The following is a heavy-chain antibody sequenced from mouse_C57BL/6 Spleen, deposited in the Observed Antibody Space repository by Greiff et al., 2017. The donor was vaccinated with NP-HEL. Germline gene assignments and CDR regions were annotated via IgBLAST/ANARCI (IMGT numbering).Heavy chain of an antibody. V-gene: IGHV1-72*01. CDR1: GYTFTSYW. CDR3: ARDGYRGLYAMDY. CDR2: IDPNSGGT. J-gene: IGHJ4*01. D-gene: IGHD2-3*01. Sequence: QVQLKQPGAELVKPGASVKLSCKASGYTFTSYWMHWVKPRPGRGLEWIGRIDPNSGGTKYNEQFKSKATLTVDKPSSTAYMQLSSLTSEDSAVYYCARDGYRGLYAMDYWGQGTSVTVSS.